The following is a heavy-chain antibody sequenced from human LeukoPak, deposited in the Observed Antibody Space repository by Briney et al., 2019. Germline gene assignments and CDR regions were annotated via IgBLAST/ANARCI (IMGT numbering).Heavy chain of an antibody. CDR1: GFTFSSYS. V-gene: IGHV3-23*01. CDR2: ISGSGGST. J-gene: IGHJ4*02. CDR3: AKDGYGSGSFDY. Sequence: GGSLRLSCAASGFTFSSYSMSWVRQAPGKGLEWVSAISGSGGSTYYADSVKGRFTISRDNSKNTLYLQMNSLRAEDTAVYYCAKDGYGSGSFDYWGQGTLVTVSS. D-gene: IGHD3-10*01.